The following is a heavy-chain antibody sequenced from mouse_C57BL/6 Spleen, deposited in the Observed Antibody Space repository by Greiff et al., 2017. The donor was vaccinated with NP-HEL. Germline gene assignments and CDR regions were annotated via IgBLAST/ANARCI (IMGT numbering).Heavy chain of an antibody. CDR2: IYPSDSET. Sequence: QVQLQQPGAELVRPGSSVKLSCKASGYTFTSYWMDWVKQRPGQGLEWIGNIYPSDSETHYNQKFKDKATLTVDKSSSTAYMQLSRLTSEDSAVYYCARRATVVPYYFDYWGQGTTLTVSS. V-gene: IGHV1-61*01. CDR3: ARRATVVPYYFDY. CDR1: GYTFTSYW. J-gene: IGHJ2*01. D-gene: IGHD1-1*01.